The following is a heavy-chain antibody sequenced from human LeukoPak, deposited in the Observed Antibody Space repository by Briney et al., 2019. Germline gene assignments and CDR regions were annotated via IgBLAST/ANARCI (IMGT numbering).Heavy chain of an antibody. Sequence: GGSLRLSCAASGFTFSSYGMHWVRQAPGKGLEWVAVISYDGGNKYYADSVKGRFTISRDNSKNTLYLQMNSLRAEDTAVYYCAKGEFGVVTANFDYWGQGTLVTVSS. CDR1: GFTFSSYG. V-gene: IGHV3-30*18. J-gene: IGHJ4*02. CDR2: ISYDGGNK. D-gene: IGHD2-21*02. CDR3: AKGEFGVVTANFDY.